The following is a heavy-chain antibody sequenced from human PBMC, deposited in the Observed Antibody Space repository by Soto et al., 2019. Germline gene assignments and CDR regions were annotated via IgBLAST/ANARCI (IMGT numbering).Heavy chain of an antibody. V-gene: IGHV1-8*01. CDR2: MNPNSGNT. D-gene: IGHD3-3*01. CDR1: GYTFTSYD. J-gene: IGHJ6*02. Sequence: ASVKVSCKASGYTFTSYDINWVRQATGQGLEWMGWMNPNSGNTGYAQKFQGRVTMTRNTSISTAYMELGSLRSEDTAVYYCGRAPRWGYDFWCGYTPWDSYYYYCMDVWGQGTTVTVSS. CDR3: GRAPRWGYDFWCGYTPWDSYYYYCMDV.